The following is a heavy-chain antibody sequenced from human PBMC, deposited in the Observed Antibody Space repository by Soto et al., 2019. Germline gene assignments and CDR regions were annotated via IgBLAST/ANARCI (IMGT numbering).Heavy chain of an antibody. CDR2: ISTYNGKT. CDR3: ARLLTEGVTYREDAFDI. J-gene: IGHJ3*02. V-gene: IGHV1-18*01. CDR1: GYTFTSHG. D-gene: IGHD3-16*02. Sequence: ASVKVSCKASGYTFTSHGFSWVRQAPGQGLEWMGWISTYNGKTDYAEKFQGRVTMTADTRTNTGYMELRSLRSDDTAVYYCARLLTEGVTYREDAFDIWGQGTKVIVS.